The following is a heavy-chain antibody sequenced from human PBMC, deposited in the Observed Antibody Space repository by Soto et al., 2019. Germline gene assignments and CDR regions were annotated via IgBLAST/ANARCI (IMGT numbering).Heavy chain of an antibody. CDR1: GFDFGSFG. V-gene: IGHV1-58*02. CDR2: IVVGNGNT. J-gene: IGHJ6*02. Sequence: SAKVSCKASGFDFGSFGMQWVRQAHGQGLEWIGWIVVGNGNTNSAPQFRGRVTITRDMSTRTTYIDLYNLRSEDTAVYFCSTDRPDIAIGWQAWGQGTSVTVSS. D-gene: IGHD2-15*01. CDR3: STDRPDIAIGWQA.